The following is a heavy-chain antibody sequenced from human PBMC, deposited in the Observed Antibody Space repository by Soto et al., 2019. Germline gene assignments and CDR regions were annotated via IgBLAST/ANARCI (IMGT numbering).Heavy chain of an antibody. CDR2: ISDLGGST. V-gene: IGHV3-23*01. CDR1: GFTLSRYA. D-gene: IGHD6-13*01. J-gene: IGHJ4*02. Sequence: EVQLLESGGGLVQPGGSLRLSCTASGFTLSRYAMVSGRQAPGKGLEWVSTISDLGGSTYYADSMKGRFTSSRDNSKNTLHLQMNGLGAEDTAIYYCAKDHIAAAGYFDCWGQGTLVAVSS. CDR3: AKDHIAAAGYFDC.